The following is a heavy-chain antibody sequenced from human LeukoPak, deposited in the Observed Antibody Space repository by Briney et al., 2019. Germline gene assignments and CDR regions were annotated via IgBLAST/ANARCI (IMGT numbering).Heavy chain of an antibody. V-gene: IGHV3-23*01. D-gene: IGHD3-16*02. J-gene: IGHJ4*02. Sequence: GGTLRLSCAASGFTFSSYGMSWVRQAPGKGLEWVSAISGSGGSTYYADSVKGRFTISRDNSKNTLYLQMNSLRAEDTAVYYCASGYDYVWGSYRYLDYWGQGTLVTVSS. CDR1: GFTFSSYG. CDR2: ISGSGGST. CDR3: ASGYDYVWGSYRYLDY.